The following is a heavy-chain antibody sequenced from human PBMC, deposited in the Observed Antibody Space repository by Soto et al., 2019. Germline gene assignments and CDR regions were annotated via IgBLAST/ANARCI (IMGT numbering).Heavy chain of an antibody. Sequence: GGSLRLSCAASGFTFSSYAMSWVRQAPGKGLEWVSAISGSGGSTYYADSVKGRFTISRDNSKNTLYLQMNSLRAEDTAVYYCAKEGHRDTDIVVVPAAKGRSRLDYWGQGTLVTDSS. CDR2: ISGSGGST. V-gene: IGHV3-23*01. CDR3: AKEGHRDTDIVVVPAAKGRSRLDY. D-gene: IGHD2-2*01. CDR1: GFTFSSYA. J-gene: IGHJ4*02.